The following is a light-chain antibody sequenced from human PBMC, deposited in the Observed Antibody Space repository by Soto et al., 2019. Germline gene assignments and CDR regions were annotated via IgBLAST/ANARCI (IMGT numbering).Light chain of an antibody. CDR1: QSVSSSY. V-gene: IGKV3-20*01. CDR2: GAS. Sequence: EIVLTQSPGTLSLSPGERATLSCRASQSVSSSYLAWYQQKPGQAPRLLIYGASSRATGIPDRFSGSGSGTDFTFTIRRLEPEDFAVYYCQRDGSSSTFGEGTKGEIK. CDR3: QRDGSSST. J-gene: IGKJ1*01.